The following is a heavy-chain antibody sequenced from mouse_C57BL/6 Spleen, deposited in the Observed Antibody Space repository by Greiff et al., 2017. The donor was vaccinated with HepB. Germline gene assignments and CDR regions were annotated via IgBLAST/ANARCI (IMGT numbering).Heavy chain of an antibody. V-gene: IGHV3-6*01. CDR3: ARGTDDYDGYYAMDY. CDR1: GYSITSGYY. CDR2: ISYDGSN. J-gene: IGHJ4*01. Sequence: EVQLQQSGPGLVKPSQSLSLTCSVTGYSITSGYYWNWIRQFPGNKLEWMGYISYDGSNNYNPSLKNRISITRDTSKNQFFLKLNSVTTEDTATYYCARGTDDYDGYYAMDYWGQGTSVTVSS. D-gene: IGHD2-4*01.